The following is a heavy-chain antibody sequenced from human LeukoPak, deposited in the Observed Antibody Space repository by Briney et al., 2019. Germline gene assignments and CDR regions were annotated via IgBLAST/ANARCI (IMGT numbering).Heavy chain of an antibody. CDR2: ISGSGGST. V-gene: IGHV3-23*01. CDR1: GFTFSSYA. J-gene: IGHJ4*02. D-gene: IGHD3-3*01. CDR3: AKDRLRFLEWLVRAYYFDY. Sequence: QPGGSLRLSCAASGFTFSSYAMSWVRQAPGKGLEWVSAISGSGGSTYYADSVKGRFTISRDNSKNTLYLQMNSLRAEDTAVYYCAKDRLRFLEWLVRAYYFDYWGQGTLVTVSS.